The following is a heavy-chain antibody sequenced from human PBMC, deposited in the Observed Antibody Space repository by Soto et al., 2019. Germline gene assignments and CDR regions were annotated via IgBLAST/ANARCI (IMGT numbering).Heavy chain of an antibody. Sequence: GESLRLSCAASGFTFSSYAMHGVRQAPGKGLEWVAVISYDGSNKYYADSVKGRFTISRDNSKNTLYLQMNSLRAEDTAVYYCARDKGAYYDILTGYSYYYYYGMDVWGQGTTVTVSS. CDR3: ARDKGAYYDILTGYSYYYYYGMDV. V-gene: IGHV3-30-3*01. CDR2: ISYDGSNK. J-gene: IGHJ6*02. D-gene: IGHD3-9*01. CDR1: GFTFSSYA.